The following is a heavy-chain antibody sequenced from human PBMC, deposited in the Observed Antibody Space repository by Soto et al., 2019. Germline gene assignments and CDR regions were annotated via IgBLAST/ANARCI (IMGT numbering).Heavy chain of an antibody. CDR1: GYTFTSHG. CDR2: INPGNGNT. V-gene: IGHV1-3*01. D-gene: IGHD3-10*01. J-gene: IGHJ5*02. CDR3: ARDYLPTWFWDLNWFDP. Sequence: QVQLVQSGAEVKKPGASVKVSCKASGYTFTSHGIHWVRQAPGQRLEWMGWINPGNGNTQYSQNFQGRVTITRNTSASTAYMELSSLRFEDTAVYYCARDYLPTWFWDLNWFDPWGQGTLVTVSS.